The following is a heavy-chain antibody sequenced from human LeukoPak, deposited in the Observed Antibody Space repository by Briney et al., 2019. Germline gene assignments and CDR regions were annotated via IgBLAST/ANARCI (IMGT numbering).Heavy chain of an antibody. J-gene: IGHJ4*02. CDR1: GFTFSSYG. D-gene: IGHD3-22*01. Sequence: PGGSLRLSCAASGFTFSSYGMHWVRQAPGKGLEWVAFIRYDGSNKYYADSVKGRFTISRDNSKNTLYLQMNSLRAEDTAVYYCAKDRNYYDSSGLDYWGQGTLVTVSS. CDR2: IRYDGSNK. CDR3: AKDRNYYDSSGLDY. V-gene: IGHV3-30*02.